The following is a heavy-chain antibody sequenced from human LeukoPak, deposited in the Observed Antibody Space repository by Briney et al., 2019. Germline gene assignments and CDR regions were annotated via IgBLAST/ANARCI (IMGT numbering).Heavy chain of an antibody. D-gene: IGHD3-22*01. Sequence: PGGSLRLSCAASGFTFSSNWKHWVRQGPGKGLEWVANIKQDGSEKYYVDSARGRFTISRDNAKNSLYLQMSSLRAEDTAVYYCARDEHQYYSESSGRFDFWGQGVLVTVSS. V-gene: IGHV3-7*04. J-gene: IGHJ4*02. CDR3: ARDEHQYYSESSGRFDF. CDR1: GFTFSSNW. CDR2: IKQDGSEK.